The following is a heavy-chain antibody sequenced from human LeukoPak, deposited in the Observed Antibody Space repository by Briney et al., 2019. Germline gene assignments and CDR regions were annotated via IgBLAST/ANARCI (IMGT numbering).Heavy chain of an antibody. J-gene: IGHJ4*02. CDR1: GFTFSDYW. Sequence: GGSLRLSCAASGFTFSDYWMSWVRQSPGKGLEWVANIKEDGSQKYYVDSVRGRFTISRDNAKNSLFLQMDSLRAEDTAVYYCARASQYYDFWSGYLDYWGQGTLVTVSS. D-gene: IGHD3-3*01. CDR3: ARASQYYDFWSGYLDY. CDR2: IKEDGSQK. V-gene: IGHV3-7*01.